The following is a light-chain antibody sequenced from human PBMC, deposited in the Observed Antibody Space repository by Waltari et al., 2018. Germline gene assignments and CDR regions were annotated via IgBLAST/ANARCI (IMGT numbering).Light chain of an antibody. CDR2: AAS. CDR3: QNHERLPAT. J-gene: IGKJ1*01. CDR1: QSIGKY. Sequence: EIVLTQSPGTLSFSPGERATLSCRASQSIGKYLVWYQQKPGQAPRLLIYAASIRATGVPDRFSGSGSGTDFSLTISRLEPEDFAVYYCQNHERLPATFGQGTKVEIK. V-gene: IGKV3-20*01.